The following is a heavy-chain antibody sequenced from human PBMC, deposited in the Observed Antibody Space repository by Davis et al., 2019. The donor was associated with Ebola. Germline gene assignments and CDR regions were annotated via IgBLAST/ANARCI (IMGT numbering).Heavy chain of an antibody. CDR2: IRTKANTYAT. J-gene: IGHJ4*02. D-gene: IGHD3-10*01. V-gene: IGHV3-73*01. Sequence: GGSLRLSCAASGFNFSASTMQWVRQASGKGLAWVGRIRTKANTYATAYAASVKGRFTVSRDDSENTAYLQMNSLKTEDTAVYFCTTRGFDFWGQGTLVTVSS. CDR1: GFNFSAST. CDR3: TTRGFDF.